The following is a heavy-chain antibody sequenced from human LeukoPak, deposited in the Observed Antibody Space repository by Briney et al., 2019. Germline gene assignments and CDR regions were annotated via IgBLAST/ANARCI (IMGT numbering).Heavy chain of an antibody. CDR1: GFTFSSYA. CDR3: AKEPLRTIYYYYGMDV. D-gene: IGHD3-3*01. CDR2: ISGSGGST. Sequence: PGGSLRLSCAASGFTFSSYAMSWVRQAPGKGLEWVSAISGSGGSTYYADSVKGRFTISRDNSKNTLYLQMNSLRAEDTAVYYCAKEPLRTIYYYYGMDVWGQGTTVTVSS. V-gene: IGHV3-23*01. J-gene: IGHJ6*02.